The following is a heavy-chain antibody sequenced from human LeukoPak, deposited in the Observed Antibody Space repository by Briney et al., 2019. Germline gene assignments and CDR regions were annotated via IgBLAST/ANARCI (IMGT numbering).Heavy chain of an antibody. CDR3: ARGRSGSYSDY. CDR1: GYTFTSYG. Sequence: ASVKVSCKASGYTFTSYGISWVRQAPGQGLEWMGWISAYNGNIKSAQKLQGRVTMTTDTSTSTAYMGLRSLRSDDTAVYYCARGRSGSYSDYWGQGTLVTVSS. J-gene: IGHJ4*02. D-gene: IGHD1-26*01. V-gene: IGHV1-18*01. CDR2: ISAYNGNI.